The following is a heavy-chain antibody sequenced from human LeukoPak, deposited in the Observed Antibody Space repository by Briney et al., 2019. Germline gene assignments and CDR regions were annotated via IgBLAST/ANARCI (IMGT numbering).Heavy chain of an antibody. CDR2: IKSKYSGETA. D-gene: IGHD1-1*01. V-gene: IGHV3-15*07. CDR3: ATGYADTWHDGY. CDR1: GFTFISAG. J-gene: IGHJ4*02. Sequence: GGSLRLSFAASGFTFISAGMKWVGQPPGKGREWVGRIKSKYSGETANYAAPVKGRFTISRDDSKNVLYLQMNSLRVEDTAVYYCATGYADTWHDGYWGQGTLVTVSS.